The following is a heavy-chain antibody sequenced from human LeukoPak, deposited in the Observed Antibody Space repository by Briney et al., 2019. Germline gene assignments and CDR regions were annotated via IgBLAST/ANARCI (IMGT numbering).Heavy chain of an antibody. Sequence: GGSLRLSCAASGFTFSSYAMHWVRQAPGKGPEWVAVISYDGSNKYYADSVKGRFTISRDNSKNTLYLQMNSLRAEDTAVYYCARDEAYPGGFLDLWGRGTLVTVSS. CDR1: GFTFSSYA. V-gene: IGHV3-30-3*01. J-gene: IGHJ2*01. D-gene: IGHD2-8*02. CDR2: ISYDGSNK. CDR3: ARDEAYPGGFLDL.